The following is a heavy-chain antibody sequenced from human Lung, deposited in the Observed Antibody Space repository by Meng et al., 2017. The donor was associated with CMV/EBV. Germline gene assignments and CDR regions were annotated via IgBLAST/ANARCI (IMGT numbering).Heavy chain of an antibody. CDR2: IMPILGLA. V-gene: IGHV1-69*02. CDR1: GDTFQRYS. CDR3: ARDRRANYHYYGMDV. J-gene: IGHJ6*02. Sequence: SSVXVSXQASGDTFQRYSITWVRQAPGQGLEWLGRIMPILGLANHAQSLQGRVTITADKPTSPSYLELGGLTSEDTAPYYCARDRRANYHYYGMDVWGQGXSVTVSS.